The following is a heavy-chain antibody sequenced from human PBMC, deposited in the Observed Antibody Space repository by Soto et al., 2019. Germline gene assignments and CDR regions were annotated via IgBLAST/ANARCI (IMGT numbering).Heavy chain of an antibody. J-gene: IGHJ6*02. D-gene: IGHD2-2*01. V-gene: IGHV1-3*01. CDR2: ITAGNGNT. CDR1: GYTFTSYA. Sequence: QVQLVQSGAEVKKPGASVKVSCKASGYTFTSYAMHWVRQAPGQRLEWMGWITAGNGNTKYSQKFQGRVTITRDTSASTAYMELSSLRSEDTAVYYCARGGIVVVPAAMPDYYGMDVWGQGTTVTVSS. CDR3: ARGGIVVVPAAMPDYYGMDV.